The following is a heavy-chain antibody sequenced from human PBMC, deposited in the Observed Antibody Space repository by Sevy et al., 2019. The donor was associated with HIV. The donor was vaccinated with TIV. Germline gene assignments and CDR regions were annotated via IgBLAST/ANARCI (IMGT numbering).Heavy chain of an antibody. J-gene: IGHJ4*02. Sequence: SETLSLTCTVSGGSISSGDYYWSWIRQPPGKGLEWIGYIYYSGSTYYNPSLKSRVTISVDTSKNQFSLKLSSVTAADTAVYYGARENDYVWGSYRLNYFDYWGQGTLVTVSS. CDR1: GGSISSGDYY. CDR3: ARENDYVWGSYRLNYFDY. V-gene: IGHV4-30-4*01. CDR2: IYYSGST. D-gene: IGHD3-16*02.